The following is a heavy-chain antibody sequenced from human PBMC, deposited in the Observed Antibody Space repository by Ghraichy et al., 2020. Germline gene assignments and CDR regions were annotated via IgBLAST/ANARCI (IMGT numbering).Heavy chain of an antibody. CDR1: GGSISSSSYY. V-gene: IGHV4-39*02. D-gene: IGHD3-3*01. J-gene: IGHJ4*02. CDR3: ATDLGFYDY. Sequence: ETLSLTCTVSGGSISSSSYYWGWIRQPPGKGLEWIGGIYYSGSTYYNPSLKSRVTISVDTSKNQFSLKLSSVTAADTAVYYCATDLGFYDYWGQGTLVTVSS. CDR2: IYYSGST.